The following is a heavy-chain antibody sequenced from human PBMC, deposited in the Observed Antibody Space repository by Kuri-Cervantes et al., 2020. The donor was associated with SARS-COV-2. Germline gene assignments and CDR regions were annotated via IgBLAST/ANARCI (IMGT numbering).Heavy chain of an antibody. CDR1: GCTFTGYY. CDR2: INSNRGGT. D-gene: IGHD3-22*01. CDR3: ARLGRDTNYYDSSGYYSIDY. V-gene: IGHV1-2*02. Sequence: GSVKVSFKASGCTFTGYYMHWVRQAPGQGLEWMGWINSNRGGTNYAQKFQGRVTMTRDTSISTAYVELSRLRSDDTAMYYCARLGRDTNYYDSSGYYSIDYWGQGTLVTVSS. J-gene: IGHJ4*02.